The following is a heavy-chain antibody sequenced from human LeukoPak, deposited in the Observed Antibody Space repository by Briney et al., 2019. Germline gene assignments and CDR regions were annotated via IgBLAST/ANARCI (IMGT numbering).Heavy chain of an antibody. D-gene: IGHD2-2*01. CDR1: GYTFTSYG. CDR2: ISAYNGNT. CDR3: ARVLSNPKVPAATIGRDEEGSHYYMDV. V-gene: IGHV1-18*01. Sequence: GASVKVSCKASGYTFTSYGISWVRQAPGQGLEWMGWISAYNGNTNYAQKLQGRVTMTTDTSTSTAYMELRSLRSDDTAVYYCARVLSNPKVPAATIGRDEEGSHYYMDVWGKGTTVTVSS. J-gene: IGHJ6*03.